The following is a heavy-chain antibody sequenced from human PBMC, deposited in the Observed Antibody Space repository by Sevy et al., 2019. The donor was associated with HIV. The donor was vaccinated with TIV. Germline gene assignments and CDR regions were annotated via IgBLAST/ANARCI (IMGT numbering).Heavy chain of an antibody. D-gene: IGHD3-22*01. J-gene: IGHJ3*02. V-gene: IGHV3-13*05. CDR3: ARGKRAYYDSSGYSSGAFDI. CDR2: IGTAGDP. CDR1: GFTFSSYD. Sequence: GGSLRLSCAASGFTFSSYDMHWVRQATGKGLEWVSAIGTAGDPYYPGSVKGRFTISRGNAKNSLYLQMNSLRAGDTAVYYCARGKRAYYDSSGYSSGAFDIWGQGTMVTVSS.